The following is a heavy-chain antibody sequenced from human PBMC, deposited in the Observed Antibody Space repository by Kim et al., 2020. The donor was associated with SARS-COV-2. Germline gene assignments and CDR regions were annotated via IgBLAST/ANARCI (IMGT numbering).Heavy chain of an antibody. D-gene: IGHD1-26*01. CDR2: NP. J-gene: IGHJ4*02. CDR3: ARELVGATHY. V-gene: IGHV7-4-1*02. Sequence: NPTYAQGFTGRFVFSLDTSVSTAYLQISSLKAEDTAVYYCARELVGATHYWGQGTLVTVSS.